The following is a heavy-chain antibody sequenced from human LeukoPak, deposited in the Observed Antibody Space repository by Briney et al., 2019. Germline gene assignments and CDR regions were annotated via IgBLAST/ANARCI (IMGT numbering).Heavy chain of an antibody. J-gene: IGHJ1*01. CDR1: GFTFSSYA. CDR3: AKERTAAAGSAEYFQH. Sequence: GGSLRLSCAASGFTFSSYAMSWVRQAPGKGLEWVSAISGSGGSTYYADSVKGRFTISRDNSKNTLYLQMNSLRAEDTAVYYCAKERTAAAGSAEYFQHWGQGTLVTVSS. CDR2: ISGSGGST. V-gene: IGHV3-23*01. D-gene: IGHD6-13*01.